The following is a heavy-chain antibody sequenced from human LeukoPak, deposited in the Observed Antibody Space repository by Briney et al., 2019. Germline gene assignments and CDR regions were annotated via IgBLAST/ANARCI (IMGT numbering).Heavy chain of an antibody. J-gene: IGHJ5*02. CDR2: IYPGDSDT. CDR3: ARGPGGTGTGGDWFDP. CDR1: GYSFTSYW. V-gene: IGHV5-51*01. D-gene: IGHD1-1*01. Sequence: GESLKISCKGSGYSFTSYWIGWVRQMTGKVLELMGIIYPGDSDTRYSPSFQGQVTISADKSISTAYLQWSSLKASDTAMYYCARGPGGTGTGGDWFDPWGQGTLVTVSS.